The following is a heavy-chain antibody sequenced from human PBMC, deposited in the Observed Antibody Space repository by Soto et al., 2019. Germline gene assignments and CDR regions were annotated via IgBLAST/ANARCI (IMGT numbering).Heavy chain of an antibody. CDR2: ISYDGSNK. CDR1: GFTFSSYC. V-gene: IGHV3-30*03. Sequence: PGGSLRLSCAAAGFTFSSYCSHWVRQAPGKGLEWVAVISYDGSNKYYADSVKGRFTISRDNTKNSLYLQMNSLRAEDTAVYYCARGDYHDTSGPFSDAFDVWGQGTMVTVSS. CDR3: ARGDYHDTSGPFSDAFDV. J-gene: IGHJ3*01. D-gene: IGHD3-22*01.